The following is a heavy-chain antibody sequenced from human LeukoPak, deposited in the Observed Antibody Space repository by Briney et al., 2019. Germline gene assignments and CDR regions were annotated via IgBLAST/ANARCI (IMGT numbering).Heavy chain of an antibody. J-gene: IGHJ4*02. V-gene: IGHV1-69*13. D-gene: IGHD6-19*01. CDR1: GGTFSSYA. Sequence: GASVKVSCKASGGTFSSYAISWVRQAPGQGLEWMVGIIPIFGTANYAQKFQGRVTITADESTSTAYMELSSLRSEDTAVYYCARGLRPRLGSSIDYWGQGTLVTVSS. CDR2: IIPIFGTA. CDR3: ARGLRPRLGSSIDY.